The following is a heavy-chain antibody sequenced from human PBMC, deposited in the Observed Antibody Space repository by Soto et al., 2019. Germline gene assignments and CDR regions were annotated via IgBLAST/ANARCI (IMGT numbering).Heavy chain of an antibody. V-gene: IGHV3-23*01. J-gene: IGHJ4*02. CDR1: GFTFSTYA. CDR2: ISGSGGST. Sequence: EVQLLESGGGLVQPGGSLRLSCAASGFTFSTYAMSWVRQAPGKGLEWVSAISGSGGSTYHADSEKGRFTVSRDNSKNTLYVQMNSLRAEDTAVYYCARRGAYDPGDYVQICYFDYWGQGTLVTVSS. CDR3: ARRGAYDPGDYVQICYFDY. D-gene: IGHD4-17*01.